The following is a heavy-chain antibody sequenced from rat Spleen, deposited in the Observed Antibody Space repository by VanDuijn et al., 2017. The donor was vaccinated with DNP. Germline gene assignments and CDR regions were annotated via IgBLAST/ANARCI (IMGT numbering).Heavy chain of an antibody. V-gene: IGHV5-58*01. Sequence: EVQLVESGGGLVQPGRSLKLSCAASRFTFSEYWMYWIRQTPGKGLEWVASISTDGSTTDCPDSVKGRFTISRDNAGNTIYLQMNSLRSEDTATYYCAKDRQGGYAMDAWGQGTSVTVSS. CDR1: RFTFSEYW. J-gene: IGHJ4*01. CDR3: AKDRQGGYAMDA. CDR2: ISTDGSTT.